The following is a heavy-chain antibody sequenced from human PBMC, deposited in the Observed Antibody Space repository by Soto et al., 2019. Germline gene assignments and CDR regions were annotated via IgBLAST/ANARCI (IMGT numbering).Heavy chain of an antibody. Sequence: EVQLVESGGGLVKPGGSLRLSCAASGFTFSSYSMNWVRQAPGKGLEWFSSISSSSSYIYYADSVKGRFTISRDNAKNSLYLQMNSLRAEDTAVYYCARKGCSGGSCENWFDPWGQGTLVTVSS. CDR2: ISSSSSYI. D-gene: IGHD2-15*01. CDR3: ARKGCSGGSCENWFDP. J-gene: IGHJ5*02. V-gene: IGHV3-21*01. CDR1: GFTFSSYS.